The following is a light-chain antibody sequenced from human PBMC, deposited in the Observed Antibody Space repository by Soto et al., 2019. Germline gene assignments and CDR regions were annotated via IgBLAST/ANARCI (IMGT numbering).Light chain of an antibody. CDR1: QTVTRSY. Sequence: EIVLTQSPGTMSLSPGERVTLSCRASQTVTRSYLAWYQQKPGQAPRLLIYGASIRATGIPDRFSGSGSGTGFTLTISRLEPEDFAVYYCQQYGSSPRTFGQGTKVAI. V-gene: IGKV3-20*01. CDR3: QQYGSSPRT. CDR2: GAS. J-gene: IGKJ1*01.